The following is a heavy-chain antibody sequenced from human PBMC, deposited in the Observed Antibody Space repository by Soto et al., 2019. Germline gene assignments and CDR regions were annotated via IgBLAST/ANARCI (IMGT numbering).Heavy chain of an antibody. D-gene: IGHD2-21*02. V-gene: IGHV1-69*12. Sequence: QVQLVQSGAAVKKPGSSVKVSCKASGGTFSSYAISWVRQAPGQGLEWMGGIIPIFGTANYAQKFQGRVTITADESTSTAYMELSSLRSEDTAVYYCARGTIVVVTAPTAVDGMDVWGQGTTVTVSS. CDR3: ARGTIVVVTAPTAVDGMDV. CDR2: IIPIFGTA. J-gene: IGHJ6*02. CDR1: GGTFSSYA.